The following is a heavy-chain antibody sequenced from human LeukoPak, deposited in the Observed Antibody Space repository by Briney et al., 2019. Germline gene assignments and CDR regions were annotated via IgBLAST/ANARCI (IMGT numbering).Heavy chain of an antibody. Sequence: PSETLSLTCAVYGGSFSGYYWNWIRQPPGKGLEWIGEINHRGSTNYNPSLKSRVSISVDTSKNQFSLKLSSVTAADTAVYYCASGRTTYDYVWGSYRPPDYWGQGTLVTVSS. CDR2: INHRGST. CDR1: GGSFSGYY. J-gene: IGHJ4*02. D-gene: IGHD3-16*02. V-gene: IGHV4-34*01. CDR3: ASGRTTYDYVWGSYRPPDY.